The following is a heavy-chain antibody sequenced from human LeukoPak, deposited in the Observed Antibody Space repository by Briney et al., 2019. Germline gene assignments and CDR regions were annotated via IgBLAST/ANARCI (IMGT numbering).Heavy chain of an antibody. D-gene: IGHD6-6*01. Sequence: GSLRLSCTASGFTFSSYSMNWVRQAPGKGLEWVSSISSSSSYIYYADSVKGRFTISRDNAKNSLYLQMNSLRAEDTAVYYCARLAAPAFDIWGQGTMVTVSS. CDR2: ISSSSSYI. V-gene: IGHV3-21*01. J-gene: IGHJ3*02. CDR3: ARLAAPAFDI. CDR1: GFTFSSYS.